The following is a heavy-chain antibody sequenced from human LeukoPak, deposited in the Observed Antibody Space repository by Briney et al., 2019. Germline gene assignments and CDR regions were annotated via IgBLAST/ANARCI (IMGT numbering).Heavy chain of an antibody. V-gene: IGHV3-30*18. CDR1: GFTFSSYG. CDR2: ISYDGSNK. D-gene: IGHD3-10*01. J-gene: IGHJ4*02. Sequence: PGGTLRLSCAASGFTFSSYGMHWVRQAPGKGLEWVAVISYDGSNKYYADSVKGRFTISRDNSKNTLYLQMNSLRAEDTAVYYCAKGYYGSGSYYRSDYFDYWGQGTLVTVSS. CDR3: AKGYYGSGSYYRSDYFDY.